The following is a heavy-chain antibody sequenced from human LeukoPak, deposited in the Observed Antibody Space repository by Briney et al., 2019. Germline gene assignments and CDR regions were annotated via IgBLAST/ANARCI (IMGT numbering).Heavy chain of an antibody. CDR2: ISAYNGNT. CDR3: ARRSPAYCGGDCYLDC. V-gene: IGHV1-18*01. D-gene: IGHD2-21*02. CDR1: GYTFTSYG. Sequence: ASVKVSCKASGYTFTSYGISWVRQAPGQGLEWMGWISAYNGNTNYAQKLQGRVTMTTDTSTSTVYMELSSLRPEDTAVYYCARRSPAYCGGDCYLDCWGQGTLVTVSS. J-gene: IGHJ4*02.